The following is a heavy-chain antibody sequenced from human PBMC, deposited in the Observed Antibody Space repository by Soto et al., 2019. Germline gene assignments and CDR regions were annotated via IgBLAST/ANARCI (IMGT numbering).Heavy chain of an antibody. V-gene: IGHV3-30*03. Sequence: PGGSLRLSCAASGFTFNNYGMHWVRQAPGKGLEWVAVISRDGSSKYYADSVTGRLTISRDNSKNTLYLQMNSLRAEDTAVYYCARVMPPFDPWGQGTLVTVSS. CDR2: ISRDGSSK. CDR1: GFTFNNYG. D-gene: IGHD2-2*01. CDR3: ARVMPPFDP. J-gene: IGHJ5*02.